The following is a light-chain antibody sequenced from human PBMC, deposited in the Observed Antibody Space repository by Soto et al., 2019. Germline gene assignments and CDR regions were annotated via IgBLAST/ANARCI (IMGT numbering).Light chain of an antibody. V-gene: IGKV1-5*03. Sequence: DIQMTQSPSTLYASVGDRVTITCRASQCIGASLAWFQQKPGKAPNLLIYKASSLESGVPSRFSGSGSGTEFTLTISTLQPDDFATYYCQQYNSSPLTFGGGTKVEIK. J-gene: IGKJ4*01. CDR2: KAS. CDR3: QQYNSSPLT. CDR1: QCIGAS.